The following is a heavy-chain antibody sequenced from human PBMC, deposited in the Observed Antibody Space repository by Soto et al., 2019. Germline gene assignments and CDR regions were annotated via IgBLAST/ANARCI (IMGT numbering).Heavy chain of an antibody. CDR2: ISLYRDGT. D-gene: IGHD2-2*01. CDR1: GYTFSNYG. J-gene: IGHJ5*02. CDR3: ARVVPGAEAWFGP. V-gene: IGHV1-18*01. Sequence: QVQLVQSGGEVKRPGASVKVSCKTSGYTFSNYGITWVRQAPGQPLEWLGWISLYRDGTNYAQKFQGRVSMTTDTSTTPAYMELRSLRSDDTAVYYFARVVPGAEAWFGPWGQGTLVSVSS.